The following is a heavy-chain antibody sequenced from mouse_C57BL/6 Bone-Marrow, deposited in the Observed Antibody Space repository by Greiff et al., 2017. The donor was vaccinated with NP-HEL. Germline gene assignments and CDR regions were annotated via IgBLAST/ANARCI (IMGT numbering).Heavy chain of an antibody. V-gene: IGHV5-15*01. CDR3: ARQWGNWYFDV. CDR2: ISNLAYSI. J-gene: IGHJ1*03. Sequence: EVQVVESGGGLVQPGGSLKLSCAASGFTFSDYGMAWVRQAPRKGPEWVAFISNLAYSIYYADTVTGRFTISRENAKNTLYLEMSSLRSEDTAMYYCARQWGNWYFDVWGTGTTVTVSS. CDR1: GFTFSDYG.